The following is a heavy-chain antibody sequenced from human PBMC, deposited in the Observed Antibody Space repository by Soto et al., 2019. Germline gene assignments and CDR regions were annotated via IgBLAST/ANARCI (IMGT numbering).Heavy chain of an antibody. CDR3: ARGGIAAPVTYYYGMDV. V-gene: IGHV1-69*01. Sequence: QVQLVQSGAEVKKPGSSMKVSCKASGGTFSSYAISWVRQAPGQGLEWMGGIIPIFGTANYAQKFQGRVTITADESMSTAYMELSSLRSEDTAVYYCARGGIAAPVTYYYGMDVWGQGTTVTVSS. J-gene: IGHJ6*02. CDR1: GGTFSSYA. CDR2: IIPIFGTA. D-gene: IGHD6-13*01.